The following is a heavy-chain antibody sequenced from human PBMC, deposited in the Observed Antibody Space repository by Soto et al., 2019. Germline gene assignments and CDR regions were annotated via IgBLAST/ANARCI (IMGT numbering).Heavy chain of an antibody. CDR1: GFTFSDFL. CDR3: ARDEFSYGFSNFDY. V-gene: IGHV3-74*01. Sequence: EVQLVESGGGLVRPGGSLRLSCAASGFTFSDFLMHWVRQTPGKGLSWVARINSDGSVINYADSVKGRFTISRDNARNTLFLQMNSLGAGDTAVYWCARDEFSYGFSNFDYWGQGALVTVSS. CDR2: INSDGSVI. D-gene: IGHD3-3*01. J-gene: IGHJ4*02.